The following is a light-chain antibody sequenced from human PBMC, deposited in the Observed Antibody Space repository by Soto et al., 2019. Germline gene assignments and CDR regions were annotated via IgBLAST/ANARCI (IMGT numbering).Light chain of an antibody. CDR1: SSDVGGYNY. CDR3: CSHAGSSTYL. Sequence: QSALTQPASVSGSPGQSITISCTGTSSDVGGYNYVSWYQQHPGKAPKLMIYEVSNRPSGVSNRFSGSKSGNTASLTISGLQTDDEADYYCCSHAGSSTYLFGTGTKLTVL. CDR2: EVS. V-gene: IGLV2-14*01. J-gene: IGLJ1*01.